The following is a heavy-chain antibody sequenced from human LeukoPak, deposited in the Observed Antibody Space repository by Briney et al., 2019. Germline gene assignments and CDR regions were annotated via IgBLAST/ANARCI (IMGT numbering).Heavy chain of an antibody. V-gene: IGHV4-30-4*01. D-gene: IGHD3-10*01. Sequence: SETLSLTCTVSGGSISSADYYWSWIRQPPGKGLEWIGYIFYSGSTYYNPSLKSRVTISVDTSKKQFSLKLTSVTAADTAVYYCARETYYFGSSYVDQWGQGTLVTVSS. CDR2: IFYSGST. J-gene: IGHJ4*02. CDR3: ARETYYFGSSYVDQ. CDR1: GGSISSADYY.